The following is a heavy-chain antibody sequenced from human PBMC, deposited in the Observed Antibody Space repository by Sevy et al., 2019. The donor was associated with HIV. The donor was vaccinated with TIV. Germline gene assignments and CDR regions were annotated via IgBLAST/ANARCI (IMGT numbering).Heavy chain of an antibody. J-gene: IGHJ4*02. V-gene: IGHV1-46*01. CDR1: GYTFTSYY. Sequence: ASVKVSFKASGYTFTSYYMHWVRQAPGQGLEWMGIINPSGGSTSYAQKFQGRVTMTRDTSTRTVYMEMSSLGSEDTAVYSCERSTGAAGTFAYWGQGTLVTVSS. CDR2: INPSGGST. CDR3: ERSTGAAGTFAY. D-gene: IGHD6-13*01.